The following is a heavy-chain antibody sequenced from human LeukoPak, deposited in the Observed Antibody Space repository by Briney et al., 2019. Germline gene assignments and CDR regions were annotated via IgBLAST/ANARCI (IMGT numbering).Heavy chain of an antibody. CDR3: ARAGYCSGGSCLNWFDA. J-gene: IGHJ5*02. CDR2: ISVYNGNT. D-gene: IGHD2-15*01. V-gene: IGHV1-18*01. CDR1: GYTFNSHG. Sequence: ASVTVSCKASGYTFNSHGISWVRPAPGQGLEWMGWISVYNGNTNYAQKLQGRVTMTTDTSTSIAYMEPRSLRSDDTAVYYCARAGYCSGGSCLNWFDAWGQGTLVTVSS.